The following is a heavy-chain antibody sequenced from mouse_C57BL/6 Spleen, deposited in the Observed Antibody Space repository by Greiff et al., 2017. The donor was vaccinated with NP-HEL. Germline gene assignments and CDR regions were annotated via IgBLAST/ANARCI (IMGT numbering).Heavy chain of an antibody. V-gene: IGHV5-17*01. Sequence: DVKLVESGGGLVKPGGSLKLSCAASGFTFSDYGMHWVRQAPEKGLEWVAYISSGSSTIYYADTVKGRFTISRDNAMNTLFLQMTSLRSEDTAMYYCARGGLRRDYAMDYWGQGTSVTVSS. D-gene: IGHD2-4*01. CDR3: ARGGLRRDYAMDY. CDR1: GFTFSDYG. J-gene: IGHJ4*01. CDR2: ISSGSSTI.